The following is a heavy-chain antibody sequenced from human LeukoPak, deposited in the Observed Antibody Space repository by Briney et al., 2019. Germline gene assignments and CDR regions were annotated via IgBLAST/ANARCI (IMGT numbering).Heavy chain of an antibody. J-gene: IGHJ4*02. CDR3: ATDSSSRPEDY. CDR2: DKTCGSK. Sequence: GRCMRPSRPAVGFTVSSKYMIWVRQVPGKGLEMDSLDKTCGSKYYADSEKGRFTNHRDNSKNKVYLQMNSLRAEDTAVYYCATDSSSRPEDYWGQGTGVTVSS. CDR1: GFTVSSKY. V-gene: IGHV3-66*01. D-gene: IGHD6-6*01.